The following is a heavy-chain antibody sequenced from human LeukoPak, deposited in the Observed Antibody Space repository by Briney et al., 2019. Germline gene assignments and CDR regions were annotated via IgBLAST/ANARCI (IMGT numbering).Heavy chain of an antibody. CDR1: GYTFTGYY. CDR2: INPNSGGI. Sequence: ASVKVSCKASGYTFTGYYMHWVRQAPGQGLEWMGRINPNSGGINYAQKFQGRVTMTRDTSISTAYMELSRLRSDDTAVYYCARWGDIVVVTANDYWGQGTLVTVSS. J-gene: IGHJ4*02. CDR3: ARWGDIVVVTANDY. V-gene: IGHV1-2*06. D-gene: IGHD2-21*02.